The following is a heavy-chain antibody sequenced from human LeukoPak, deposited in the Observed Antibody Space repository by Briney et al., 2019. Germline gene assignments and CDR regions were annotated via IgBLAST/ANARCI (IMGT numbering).Heavy chain of an antibody. V-gene: IGHV4-4*08. CDR2: IYTSGST. Sequence: NPSETLSLTCTVSGDSINRYYWSWIRQPPGKGLEWIGRIYTSGSTNYNPSLKSRVTISVDTSKNQFSLKLSSVTAADTAVYYCAREVIEMATIYYFDYWGQGTLVTVSS. CDR3: AREVIEMATIYYFDY. J-gene: IGHJ4*02. CDR1: GDSINRYY. D-gene: IGHD5-24*01.